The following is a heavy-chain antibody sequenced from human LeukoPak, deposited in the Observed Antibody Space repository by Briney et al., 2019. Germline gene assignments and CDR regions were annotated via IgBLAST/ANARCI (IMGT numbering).Heavy chain of an antibody. Sequence: PGGSLRLSCAASGFTFSSYGMHWVRQAPGKGLEWVAVISYDGSNKYYADSVKGRFTISRDNSKNTLYLQMNSLRAEDTAVYYCAKAVIAAAVPNWFDPWGQGTLVTVSS. J-gene: IGHJ5*02. CDR3: AKAVIAAAVPNWFDP. V-gene: IGHV3-30*18. CDR2: ISYDGSNK. D-gene: IGHD6-13*01. CDR1: GFTFSSYG.